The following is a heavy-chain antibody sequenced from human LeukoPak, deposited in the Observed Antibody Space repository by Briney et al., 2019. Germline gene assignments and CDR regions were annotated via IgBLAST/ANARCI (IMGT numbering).Heavy chain of an antibody. CDR2: ISAYNGNT. Sequence: ASVKVSCKASGYTFTSYGISWVRQAPGQGLEWMGWISAYNGNTNYAQKLQGRVTMTTDTSTNTAYMELRSLRSDDTAVYYCAREAPVAAGSDAFDIWGQGTMVTVPS. CDR3: AREAPVAAGSDAFDI. CDR1: GYTFTSYG. D-gene: IGHD6-19*01. V-gene: IGHV1-18*01. J-gene: IGHJ3*02.